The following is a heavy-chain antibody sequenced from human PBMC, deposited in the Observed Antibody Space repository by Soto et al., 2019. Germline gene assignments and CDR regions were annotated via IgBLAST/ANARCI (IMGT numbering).Heavy chain of an antibody. V-gene: IGHV1-46*01. D-gene: IGHD2-21*02. Sequence: AASVKVSCKASGYTFTSYYMHWVRQAPGQGLEWTGIINPSGGSTSYAQKFQGRVTMTRDTSTSTVYMELSSLRSEDTAVYYCARAALTVVVTAIPFDFDYWGQGTLVTVSS. CDR2: INPSGGST. J-gene: IGHJ4*02. CDR1: GYTFTSYY. CDR3: ARAALTVVVTAIPFDFDY.